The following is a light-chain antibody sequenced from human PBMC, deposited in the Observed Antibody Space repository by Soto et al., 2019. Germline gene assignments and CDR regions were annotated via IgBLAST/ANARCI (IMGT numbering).Light chain of an antibody. CDR2: DAS. CDR1: QSISGW. CDR3: QQYNSYPLT. Sequence: DVPMTQSPSTLSASVGDRVTITCRASQSISGWLAWYQQKPGKAPKLLIYDASSLNIGVPSRFSGSGSGTGSTLTISSLQPDDFATYYGQQYNSYPLTFGQGTKVEIK. V-gene: IGKV1-5*01. J-gene: IGKJ1*01.